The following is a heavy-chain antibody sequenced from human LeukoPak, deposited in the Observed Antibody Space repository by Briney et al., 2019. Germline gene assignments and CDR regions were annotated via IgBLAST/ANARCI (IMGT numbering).Heavy chain of an antibody. CDR3: AKDRVKQLVRGTWSWDY. CDR2: ISGSGDST. J-gene: IGHJ4*02. CDR1: GFTFSSYT. D-gene: IGHD6-6*01. V-gene: IGHV3-23*01. Sequence: GGSLRLSCAASGFTFSSYTMSWVRQAPGKGLEWVSGISGSGDSTYYADSVKGRFTISGDNSKNTLYLQMNSLRAEDTAVYYCAKDRVKQLVRGTWSWDYWGQGTLVTVSS.